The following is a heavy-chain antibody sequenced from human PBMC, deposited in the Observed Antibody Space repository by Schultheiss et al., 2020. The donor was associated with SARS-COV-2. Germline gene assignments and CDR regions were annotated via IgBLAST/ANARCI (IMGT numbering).Heavy chain of an antibody. CDR3: ARLGPTGSSGYPFFAY. Sequence: SETLSLTCTVSGGSISSYYWSWIRQPPGKGLEWIGEINHSGSTNYNPSLKSRVTISVDTSKNQFSLKLSSVTAADTAVYYCARLGPTGSSGYPFFAYWGQGALVTVSS. D-gene: IGHD3-22*01. V-gene: IGHV4-59*08. CDR1: GGSISSYY. CDR2: INHSGST. J-gene: IGHJ4*02.